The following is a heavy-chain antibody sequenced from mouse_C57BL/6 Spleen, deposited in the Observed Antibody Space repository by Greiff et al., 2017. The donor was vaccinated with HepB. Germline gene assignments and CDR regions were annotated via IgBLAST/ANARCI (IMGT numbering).Heavy chain of an antibody. V-gene: IGHV1-76*01. J-gene: IGHJ2*01. Sequence: QVQLKESGAELVRPGASVKLSCKASGYTFTDYYINWVKQRPGQGLEWIARIYPGSGNTYYNEKFKGKATLTAEKSSSTAYMQLSSLTSEDSAVYFCARELGQIDYWGQGTTRTVSS. CDR1: GYTFTDYY. D-gene: IGHD4-1*01. CDR3: ARELGQIDY. CDR2: IYPGSGNT.